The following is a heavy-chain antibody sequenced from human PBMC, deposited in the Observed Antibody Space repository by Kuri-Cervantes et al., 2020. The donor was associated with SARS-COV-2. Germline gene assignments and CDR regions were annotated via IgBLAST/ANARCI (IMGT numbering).Heavy chain of an antibody. CDR3: ARESSYYGSGSSDY. Sequence: GESLKISCAASGFTVSSNYMSWVRQAPGKGLEWVSVIYSGGSTYYADSVKGRFTISRHNAKNSLYLQMNSLRAEDTAVYYCARESSYYGSGSSDYWGQGTLVTVSS. CDR1: GFTVSSNY. CDR2: IYSGGST. J-gene: IGHJ4*02. V-gene: IGHV3-53*01. D-gene: IGHD3-10*01.